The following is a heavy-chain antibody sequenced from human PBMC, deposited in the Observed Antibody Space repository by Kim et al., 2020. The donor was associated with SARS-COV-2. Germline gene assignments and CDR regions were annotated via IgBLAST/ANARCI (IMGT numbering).Heavy chain of an antibody. CDR2: TYGRGK. V-gene: IGHV3-74*01. J-gene: IGHJ5*02. D-gene: IGHD5-12*01. Sequence: TYGRGKFYADCVKGRFTISRDNAKNTVYLQMYSLRAEDTAVYYCVKGGASWGQGTLVTVAS. CDR3: VKGGAS.